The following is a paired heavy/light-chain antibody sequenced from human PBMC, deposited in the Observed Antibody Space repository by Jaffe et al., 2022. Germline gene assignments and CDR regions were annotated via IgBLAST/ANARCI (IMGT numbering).Light chain of an antibody. CDR1: QGISSY. V-gene: IGKV1-9*01. CDR2: AAS. J-gene: IGKJ3*01. CDR3: QQLNSYPLFT. Sequence: DIQLTQSPSFLSASVGDRVTITCRASQGISSYLAWYQQKPGKAPKLLIYAASTLQSGVPSRFSGSGSGTEFTLTISSLQPEDFATYYCQQLNSYPLFTFGPGTKVDIK.
Heavy chain of an antibody. CDR3: ARDTSYYDSSGYYLGDAFDI. Sequence: EVQLVESGGGLVQPGGSLRLSCAASGFTFSSYWMHWVRQAPGKGLVWVSRINSDGSSTSYADSVKGRFTISRDNAKNTLYLQMNSLRAEDTAVYYCARDTSYYDSSGYYLGDAFDIWGQGTMVTVSS. CDR2: INSDGSST. V-gene: IGHV3-74*01. J-gene: IGHJ3*02. D-gene: IGHD3-22*01. CDR1: GFTFSSYW.